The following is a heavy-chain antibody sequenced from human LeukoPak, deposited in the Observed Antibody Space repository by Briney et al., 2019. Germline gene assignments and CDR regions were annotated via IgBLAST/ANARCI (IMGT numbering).Heavy chain of an antibody. V-gene: IGHV1-18*01. J-gene: IGHJ4*02. CDR1: GYTFTSYG. CDR2: ISAYNGNT. D-gene: IGHD3-3*01. CDR3: ARDLGDDFWSGSDDY. Sequence: GASVKVSCKASGYTFTSYGIGWVRQAPGQGLEWMGWISAYNGNTNYAQKFQGRVTMTRDTSISTAYMELSRLRSDDTAVYYCARDLGDDFWSGSDDYWGQGTLVTVSS.